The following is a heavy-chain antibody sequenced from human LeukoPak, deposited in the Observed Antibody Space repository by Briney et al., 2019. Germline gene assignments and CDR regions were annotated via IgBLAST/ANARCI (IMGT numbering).Heavy chain of an antibody. CDR2: INHSGST. Sequence: PSETLSLTCAVYGGSFSGYYWSWIRQPPGKGLEWIGEINHSGSTNYNPCLKSRVTISVDTSKNQFSLKLSSVTAADTAVYYCARALWFDPWGQGTLVTVSS. V-gene: IGHV4-34*01. CDR3: ARALWFDP. J-gene: IGHJ5*02. CDR1: GGSFSGYY.